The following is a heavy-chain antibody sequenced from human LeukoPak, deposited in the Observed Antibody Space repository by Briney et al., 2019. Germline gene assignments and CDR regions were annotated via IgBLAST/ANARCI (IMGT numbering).Heavy chain of an antibody. V-gene: IGHV1-46*01. D-gene: IGHD3-10*01. Sequence: ASVKVSCKASGYTFTSYYMHWVRQAPGQGLEWMGIINPSGGSTSYAQKFQGRVTMTRDTSTSTVYMELSSLRSEDTAVYYCARRSSGSPREWYFDLWGRGTLVTVSS. J-gene: IGHJ2*01. CDR3: ARRSSGSPREWYFDL. CDR2: INPSGGST. CDR1: GYTFTSYY.